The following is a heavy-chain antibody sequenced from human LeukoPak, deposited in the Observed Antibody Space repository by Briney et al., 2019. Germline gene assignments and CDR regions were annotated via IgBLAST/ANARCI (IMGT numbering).Heavy chain of an antibody. J-gene: IGHJ3*01. D-gene: IGHD1-26*01. CDR2: FDPEHGET. V-gene: IGHV1-24*01. Sequence: ASVKVSCKVSGNTLTELSMHWVRQAPGKGLEWMGGFDPEHGETIYAQTFQDRVTMTEDTSTGTAYMELSSLRFDDTAVYYCATEDFDGIVGPIDSFDVWGQGTMVTVSP. CDR3: ATEDFDGIVGPIDSFDV. CDR1: GNTLTELS.